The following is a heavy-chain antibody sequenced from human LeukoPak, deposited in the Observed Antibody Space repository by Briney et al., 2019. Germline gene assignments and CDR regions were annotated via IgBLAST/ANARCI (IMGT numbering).Heavy chain of an antibody. V-gene: IGHV1-18*01. D-gene: IGHD6-13*01. Sequence: AASVKVSCKASGYTFATYGFCRVRQAPGHGLEWMGWISSNTGKTDYAQKFQGRVTLTTDTSTSTAYMELRSLRPDDTALYYCAKVAGDRMDYWGQGTLLTVSS. J-gene: IGHJ4*02. CDR2: ISSNTGKT. CDR3: AKVAGDRMDY. CDR1: GYTFATYG.